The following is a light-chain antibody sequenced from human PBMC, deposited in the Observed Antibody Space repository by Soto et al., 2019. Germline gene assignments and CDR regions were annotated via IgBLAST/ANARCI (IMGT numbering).Light chain of an antibody. J-gene: IGKJ4*01. Sequence: DIVMTQSPDSLAVSLGERATINCKSSQSVLYSSNNKNYLAWYQQKPGQPPKLLIYWASTRESGVPDRFSGSGSAKDFTLTTSSLQAEDVAVYYCQQYSSTPLTFGGGTKVEIK. CDR1: QSVLYSSNNKNY. V-gene: IGKV4-1*01. CDR3: QQYSSTPLT. CDR2: WAS.